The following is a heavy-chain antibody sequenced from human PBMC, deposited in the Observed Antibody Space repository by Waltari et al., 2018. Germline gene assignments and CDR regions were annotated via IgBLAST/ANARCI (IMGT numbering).Heavy chain of an antibody. CDR1: GFPFSNFG. CDR2: IWFDGSDK. V-gene: IGHV3-30*02. D-gene: IGHD2-2*02. CDR3: AKDAFGNTYLDF. J-gene: IGHJ4*02. Sequence: QVNLVESGGGVVQPGGSLRRSCATSGFPFSNFGMHWVRQAPGKGLEWVALIWFDGSDKFYADSVRGRFTISRDNSARTLYLDMDSLRLDDTAMYYCAKDAFGNTYLDFWGQGTLVTVSS.